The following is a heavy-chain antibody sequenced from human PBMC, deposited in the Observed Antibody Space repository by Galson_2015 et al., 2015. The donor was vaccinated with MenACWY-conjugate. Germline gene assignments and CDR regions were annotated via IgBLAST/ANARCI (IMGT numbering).Heavy chain of an antibody. CDR1: GFSVSSEY. V-gene: IGHV3-53*01. CDR2: ICRDGKT. Sequence: SLRLSCAASGFSVSSEYMSWVRQAPGKGLEWVSIICRDGKTFYADSVQGRFIISRDNSKNTLYLQMNSLTAEDTAVYYCARESGDSRGHPSSWGQGTLVTVSS. CDR3: ARESGDSRGHPSS. D-gene: IGHD3-22*01. J-gene: IGHJ5*02.